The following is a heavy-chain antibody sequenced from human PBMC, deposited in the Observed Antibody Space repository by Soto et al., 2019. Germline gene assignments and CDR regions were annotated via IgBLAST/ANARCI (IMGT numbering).Heavy chain of an antibody. CDR1: GFTFSSYG. Sequence: GGSLRLSCAASGFTFSSYGMRWVRQAPGKGLEWVAVIWYDGSNKYYADSVKGRFTISRDNSKNTLYLQMNSLRAEDTAVYYCAREGRVSITIFGVVIAVDYYYYYMDVWGKGTTVTVSS. CDR2: IWYDGSNK. CDR3: AREGRVSITIFGVVIAVDYYYYYMDV. J-gene: IGHJ6*03. D-gene: IGHD3-3*01. V-gene: IGHV3-33*01.